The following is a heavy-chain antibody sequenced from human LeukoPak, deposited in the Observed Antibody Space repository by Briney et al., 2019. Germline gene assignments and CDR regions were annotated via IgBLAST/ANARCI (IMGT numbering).Heavy chain of an antibody. CDR2: INHSGST. J-gene: IGHJ5*02. CDR3: ARGGNRYSYGIRIAPYNWFDP. Sequence: SETLSLTCTVSGGSISGYYWSWIRQPPGKGLEWIGEINHSGSTNYNPSLKSRVTISVDTSKNQFSLKLSSVTAADTAVYYCARGGNRYSYGIRIAPYNWFDPWGQGTLVTVSS. CDR1: GGSISGYY. V-gene: IGHV4-34*01. D-gene: IGHD5-18*01.